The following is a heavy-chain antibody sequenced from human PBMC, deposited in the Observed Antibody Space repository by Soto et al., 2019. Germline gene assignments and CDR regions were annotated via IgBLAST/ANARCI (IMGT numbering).Heavy chain of an antibody. CDR2: ISYDGSNK. CDR1: GFTFSSYG. D-gene: IGHD6-13*01. J-gene: IGHJ4*02. Sequence: LRLSCAASGFTFSSYGMHWVRQAPGKGLEWVAVISYDGSNKYCADSAKGRFTISRDNSKNTLYLQMNSLRAEDTAVYYCAKDRVRYSRGPIDYWGQGTLVTVSS. V-gene: IGHV3-30*18. CDR3: AKDRVRYSRGPIDY.